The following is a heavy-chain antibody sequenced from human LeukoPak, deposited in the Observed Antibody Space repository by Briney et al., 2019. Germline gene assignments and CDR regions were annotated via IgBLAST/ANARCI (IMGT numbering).Heavy chain of an antibody. D-gene: IGHD2-2*01. V-gene: IGHV1-8*01. Sequence: GASVKVSCKASGYTFTSYDINWVRQATGQGLEWMGWMNPNSGNTGYAQKFQGRVTMTRNTSISTAYMELSNLRSEDTAVYYCARDRYCSNTSCYRARPNWFDPWGQGTLVTVSS. CDR2: MNPNSGNT. J-gene: IGHJ5*02. CDR1: GYTFTSYD. CDR3: ARDRYCSNTSCYRARPNWFDP.